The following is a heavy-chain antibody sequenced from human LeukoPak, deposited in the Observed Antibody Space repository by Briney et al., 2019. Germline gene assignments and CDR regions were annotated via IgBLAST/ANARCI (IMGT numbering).Heavy chain of an antibody. CDR2: IIPILGMA. CDR3: ARYGAPYYFDY. CDR1: GGTFSSYA. Sequence: ASVKVSCKASGGTFSSYAISWVRQAPGQGLEWMGRIIPILGMANYAQKFQGRVTITADKSTSTAYMELSSLRSEDTAVYYCARYGAPYYFDYWGQGTLVTVSS. D-gene: IGHD1-26*01. V-gene: IGHV1-69*04. J-gene: IGHJ4*02.